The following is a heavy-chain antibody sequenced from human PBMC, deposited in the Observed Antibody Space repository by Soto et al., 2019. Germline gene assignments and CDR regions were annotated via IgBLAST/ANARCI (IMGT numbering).Heavy chain of an antibody. D-gene: IGHD3-3*01. CDR3: AGALTIFGVVTIFDY. CDR1: GGSISSYY. V-gene: IGHV4-59*01. J-gene: IGHJ4*02. CDR2: IYYSGST. Sequence: SETLSLTCTVSGGSISSYYWSWIRQPPGKGLEWIGYIYYSGSTNYNPSLKSRVTISVDTSKNQFSLKLSSVTAADTAVYYCAGALTIFGVVTIFDYWGQGTLVTVSS.